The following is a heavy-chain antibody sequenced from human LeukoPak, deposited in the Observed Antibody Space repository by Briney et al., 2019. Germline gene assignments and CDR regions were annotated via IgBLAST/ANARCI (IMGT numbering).Heavy chain of an antibody. CDR3: ARDTSGWYRGGLDY. J-gene: IGHJ4*02. Sequence: GGSLRLSCAASGFTFSSFSMNWVRQAPGKGLEWISYISGSSSTIDYADSVKGRFTISRDNAKNSLYLQMNSLRAEDTAVYYCARDTSGWYRGGLDYWGQGTLVTVSS. V-gene: IGHV3-48*04. CDR2: ISGSSSTI. CDR1: GFTFSSFS. D-gene: IGHD6-19*01.